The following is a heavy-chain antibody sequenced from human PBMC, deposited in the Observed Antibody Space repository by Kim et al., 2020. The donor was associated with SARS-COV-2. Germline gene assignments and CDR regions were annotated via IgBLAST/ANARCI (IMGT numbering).Heavy chain of an antibody. CDR1: GYTFTSYG. V-gene: IGHV1-18*01. J-gene: IGHJ4*02. D-gene: IGHD3-10*01. CDR3: ARDLFTMVRGVVDY. CDR2: ISAYNGNT. Sequence: ASVKVSCKASGYTFTSYGISWVRQAPGQGLEWMGWISAYNGNTNYAQKLQGRVTMTTDTSTSTAYMELRSLRSDDTAVYYCARDLFTMVRGVVDYWGQGTLVTVSS.